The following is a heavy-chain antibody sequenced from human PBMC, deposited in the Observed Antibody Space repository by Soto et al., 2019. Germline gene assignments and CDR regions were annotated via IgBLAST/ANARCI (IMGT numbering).Heavy chain of an antibody. V-gene: IGHV3-30*03. CDR3: ARGYTIDS. J-gene: IGHJ4*02. CDR1: GFIFSSYG. Sequence: QVQLVESGGGVVQTGGSLRLSCAASGFIFSSYGMHWVRQAPGKGLEWVAGISYDGSDEFYADSMRGRFFISRDKSRDTLYLQMNSLTPEDTALYLCARGYTIDSWGQGSLVTVSS. CDR2: ISYDGSDE. D-gene: IGHD1-26*01.